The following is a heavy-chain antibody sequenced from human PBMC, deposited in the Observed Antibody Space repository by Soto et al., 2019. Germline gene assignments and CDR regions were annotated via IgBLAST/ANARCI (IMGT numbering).Heavy chain of an antibody. Sequence: PGGSLRLSCAASGFTFSNYGMNWVRQVPGKGLEWVSYISISSNIIYYAESVKGRFTISRDNAKNSLSLQMNSLRAEDTAVYYCARDQLYYNDISGRPLNAFDVWGQGTMVTVSS. D-gene: IGHD3-22*01. J-gene: IGHJ3*01. CDR1: GFTFSNYG. V-gene: IGHV3-48*01. CDR2: ISISSNII. CDR3: ARDQLYYNDISGRPLNAFDV.